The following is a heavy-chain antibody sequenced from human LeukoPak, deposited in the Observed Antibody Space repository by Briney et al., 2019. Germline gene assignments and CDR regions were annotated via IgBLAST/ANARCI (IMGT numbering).Heavy chain of an antibody. CDR3: ARVRSPGGGAFDY. Sequence: RASVKVSCKASGYTFTRYYIHWVRQPPGQGLEWMGIINPSGGTTSYAQKFQGRVTMTRDTSTTTVYMELSSLRSEDTAVYSCARVRSPGGGAFDYWGQGTLVTVSS. CDR2: INPSGGTT. J-gene: IGHJ4*02. V-gene: IGHV1-46*03. CDR1: GYTFTRYY. D-gene: IGHD3-16*01.